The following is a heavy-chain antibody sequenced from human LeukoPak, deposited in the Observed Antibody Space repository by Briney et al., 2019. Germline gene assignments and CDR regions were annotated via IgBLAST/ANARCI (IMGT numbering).Heavy chain of an antibody. CDR3: ARLPTGYPNWFDT. CDR2: IHYTGST. V-gene: IGHV4-39*01. J-gene: IGHJ5*02. D-gene: IGHD5-18*01. Sequence: SETVSLTCAVSGGSISSISSNNWAWIRQPPGKGLELIAAIHYTGSTYYNPSFMSRVTISVDTSKNQFSLKLNSLTATDTAVYYCARLPTGYPNWFDTWGQGILVTVSS. CDR1: GGSISSISSNN.